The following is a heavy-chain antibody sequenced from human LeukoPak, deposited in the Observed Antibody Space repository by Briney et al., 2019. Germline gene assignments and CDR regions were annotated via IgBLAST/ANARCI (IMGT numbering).Heavy chain of an antibody. CDR3: AVDYGGNSGMDY. D-gene: IGHD4-23*01. CDR2: INPNSGGT. CDR1: GYTFTGYY. Sequence: AASVTVSCKASGYTFTGYYMHWVRQAPGQGLEWMGWINPNSGGTNYAQKFQGRVTMTRDTSISTAYMELSRLRSDDTAVYYCAVDYGGNSGMDYWGQGTLVTVSS. V-gene: IGHV1-2*02. J-gene: IGHJ4*02.